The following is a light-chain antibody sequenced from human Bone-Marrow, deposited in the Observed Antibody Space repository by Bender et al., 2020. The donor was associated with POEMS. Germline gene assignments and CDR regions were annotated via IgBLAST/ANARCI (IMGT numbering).Light chain of an antibody. CDR3: QVWDSSSDVV. CDR1: NIGSKS. CDR2: DNS. J-gene: IGLJ2*01. Sequence: SYVLTQPPSVSVAPGQTARITCGGDNIGSKSVHWYQQKPGQAPVLVVYDNSDRPSGIPDRLSGSNYGNTATLTISRVEAGDEADYYCQVWDSSSDVVFGGGTKLTVL. V-gene: IGLV3-21*02.